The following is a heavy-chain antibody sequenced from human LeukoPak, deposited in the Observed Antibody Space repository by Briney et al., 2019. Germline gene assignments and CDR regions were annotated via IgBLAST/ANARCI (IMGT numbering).Heavy chain of an antibody. D-gene: IGHD4-17*01. CDR1: GFDFDDYG. CDR2: INYNGDST. J-gene: IGHJ6*02. V-gene: IGHV3-9*01. CDR3: AKHLRVTNTYYFYGLDV. Sequence: GGSLTLSCVVSGFDFDDYGMHWVRQPPGKGLEWVSAINYNGDSTDYADSVKGRFTISRDNAKNSLFLEMSSLRPEDTALYYCAKHLRVTNTYYFYGLDVWGQGTTVTVSS.